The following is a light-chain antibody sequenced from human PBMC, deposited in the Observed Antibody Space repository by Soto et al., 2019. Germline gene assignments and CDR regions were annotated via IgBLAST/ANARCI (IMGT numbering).Light chain of an antibody. CDR2: GAS. CDR1: QSVSSSY. V-gene: IGKV3-20*01. J-gene: IGKJ4*01. CDR3: QDYGISPLP. Sequence: EIVLTQSPGTLSLSPGERATLSCRASQSVSSSYLAWYQQKPGQAPRLLIYGASSRATGIPVRFSRSGSGTDFTFTMSRLEPEDFAVYYCQDYGISPLPFGGGTKVEMK.